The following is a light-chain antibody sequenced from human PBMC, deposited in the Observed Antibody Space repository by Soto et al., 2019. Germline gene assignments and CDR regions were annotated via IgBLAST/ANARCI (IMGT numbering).Light chain of an antibody. CDR3: QHYNSYPWT. CDR2: DAS. V-gene: IGKV1-5*01. CDR1: QSISSW. J-gene: IGKJ1*01. Sequence: DIQMTQSPSTLSASVGDRVTITCRASQSISSWLAWYQQKPGKAPKLLIYDASSLASGVPSRFSGSGSGTEFALTISSLQPDDFATYYCQHYNSYPWTFGQGTKVEIQ.